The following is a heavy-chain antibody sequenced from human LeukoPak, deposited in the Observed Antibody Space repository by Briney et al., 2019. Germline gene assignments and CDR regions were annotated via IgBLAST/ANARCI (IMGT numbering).Heavy chain of an antibody. V-gene: IGHV3-23*01. Sequence: GGSLRLSCAASGFTFDDYGMSWVRQAPGKGLEWVPTVSDSDNNTYYADSVKGRFTISRDNSKNTLYLQMSRLRAEDTAIYYCAKDRGLLRYFDWYHFFDSWGQGTLVTVSS. CDR1: GFTFDDYG. J-gene: IGHJ4*02. CDR3: AKDRGLLRYFDWYHFFDS. CDR2: VSDSDNNT. D-gene: IGHD3-9*01.